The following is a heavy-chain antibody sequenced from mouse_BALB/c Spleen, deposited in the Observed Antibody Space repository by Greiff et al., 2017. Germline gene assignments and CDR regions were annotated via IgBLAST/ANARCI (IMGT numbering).Heavy chain of an antibody. Sequence: EVQLQESGPGLVKPSQSLSLTCSVTGYSITSGYYWNWIRQFPGNTLEWMGYISYDGSNNYNPSLKNRISITRDTSKNQFFLKLNSVTTEDTATYYCARDRGPYGNNGGFAYWGQGTLVTVSA. CDR3: ARDRGPYGNNGGFAY. CDR2: ISYDGSN. J-gene: IGHJ3*01. D-gene: IGHD2-1*01. V-gene: IGHV3-6*02. CDR1: GYSITSGYY.